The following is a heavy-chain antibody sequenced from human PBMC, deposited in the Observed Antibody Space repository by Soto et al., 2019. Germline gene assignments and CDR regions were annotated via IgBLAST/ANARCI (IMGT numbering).Heavy chain of an antibody. D-gene: IGHD1-26*01. CDR1: GYTLTELS. Sequence: GASVKVSCKVSGYTLTELSMHWVRQAPGKGPEWMGGFDPEDGETIYAQKFQGRVTMTEDTSTDTAYMELSSLRSEDTAVYYCATVISSGSYYVKYFQHWGQGTLVTVSS. J-gene: IGHJ1*01. CDR2: FDPEDGET. CDR3: ATVISSGSYYVKYFQH. V-gene: IGHV1-24*01.